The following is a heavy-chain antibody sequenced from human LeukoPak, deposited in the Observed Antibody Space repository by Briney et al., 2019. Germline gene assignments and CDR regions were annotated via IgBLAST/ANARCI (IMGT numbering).Heavy chain of an antibody. Sequence: SETLSLTCTVSGGSISNYHWSWIRQPAGKGLEWIGRIYTSGSTNYNPSLKSRVTMSVDTSKNQFSLKLSSVAAADTAVYYCARLKGQSYYYMDVWGKGTTVTVSS. V-gene: IGHV4-4*07. CDR1: GGSISNYH. J-gene: IGHJ6*03. CDR2: IYTSGST. CDR3: ARLKGQSYYYMDV.